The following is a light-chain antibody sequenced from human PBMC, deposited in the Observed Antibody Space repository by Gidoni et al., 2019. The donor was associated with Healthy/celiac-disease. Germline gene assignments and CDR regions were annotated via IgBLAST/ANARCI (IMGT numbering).Light chain of an antibody. V-gene: IGKV1-39*01. CDR3: QQSYSTPLT. Sequence: DIQLTQSPSPLSASVGDRVTTTCRASQSISSYLNWYQQKPGKAPKLLIYAASSLQSGVPSRFSGSGSGTDFTLTISSLQPEDFATYYCQQSYSTPLTFXXXTKVEIK. CDR1: QSISSY. J-gene: IGKJ1*01. CDR2: AAS.